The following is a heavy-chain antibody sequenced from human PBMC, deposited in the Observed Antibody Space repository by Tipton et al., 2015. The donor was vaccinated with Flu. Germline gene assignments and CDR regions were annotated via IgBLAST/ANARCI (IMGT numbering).Heavy chain of an antibody. J-gene: IGHJ3*02. D-gene: IGHD1-26*01. V-gene: IGHV5-51*01. CDR3: AGQGRIVGGTSSLGALDM. Sequence: QLVQSGAEVKKPGESLKISCKGSGYSFTSYWIGWVRQMPGKGLEWMGIIYPGDSDTRYSPSFQGQVTISADKSISTAYLQWSSLKASDTAMYYCAGQGRIVGGTSSLGALDMWGQGTMVTVSS. CDR2: IYPGDSDT. CDR1: GYSFTSYW.